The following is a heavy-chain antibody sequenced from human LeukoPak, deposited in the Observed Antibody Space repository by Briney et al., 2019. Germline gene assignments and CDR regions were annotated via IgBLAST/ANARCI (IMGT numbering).Heavy chain of an antibody. CDR2: ISSSSSYI. CDR1: GFTFSSYS. V-gene: IGHV3-21*01. J-gene: IGHJ4*02. Sequence: AGGSLRLSCAASGFTFSSYSMNWVRQAPGKGLEWVSSISSSSSYIYYADSVKGRFTISRDNAKNSLYLQMNSLRAEDTAVYYCAREALKGATTGTTDFDYWGQGTLVTVSS. CDR3: AREALKGATTGTTDFDY. D-gene: IGHD1-1*01.